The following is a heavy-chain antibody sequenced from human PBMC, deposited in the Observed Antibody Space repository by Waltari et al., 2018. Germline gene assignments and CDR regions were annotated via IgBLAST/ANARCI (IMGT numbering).Heavy chain of an antibody. CDR2: IYYSGST. D-gene: IGHD3-22*01. J-gene: IGHJ3*02. V-gene: IGHV4-39*01. CDR3: ARPRSGYYYDAFDI. Sequence: QLQLQESGPGLVKPSETLSLTCTVPGGSISSSSYYWGWIRQPPGKGLEWIGSIYYSGSTYSNPSLNSRFTISVDTSKNQFSLKLSSVTAADTAVYYCARPRSGYYYDAFDIWGQGTMVSVSS. CDR1: GGSISSSSYY.